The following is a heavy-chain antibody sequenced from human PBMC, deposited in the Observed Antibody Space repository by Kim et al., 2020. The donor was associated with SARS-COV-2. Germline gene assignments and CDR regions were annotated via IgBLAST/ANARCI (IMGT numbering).Heavy chain of an antibody. CDR3: ARGGSSSSYDSTPDY. Sequence: TLSLTCTVSGDSISSDDYYWSWIRQPPGKGLEWLGYIYASGDTYYNPSLQSRVTISVDTSKNQFSLKVNSVTAADTAVYYCARGGSSSSYDSTPDYWGQGTLVTVSS. V-gene: IGHV4-30-4*01. J-gene: IGHJ4*02. CDR1: GDSISSDDYY. CDR2: IYASGDT. D-gene: IGHD3-22*01.